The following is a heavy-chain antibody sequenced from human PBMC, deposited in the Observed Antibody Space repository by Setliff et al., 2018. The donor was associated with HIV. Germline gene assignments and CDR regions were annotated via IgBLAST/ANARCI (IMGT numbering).Heavy chain of an antibody. Sequence: SVKVSCKASGDTFNNCAVTWVRQAPGQGLEWMGGSIPLFGTTNYAQKFQGRVTMTRNTSISTAYMELSSLRSEDTAVYYCATSVATFDSVDYWGQGTLVTVSS. CDR1: GDTFNNCA. V-gene: IGHV1-69*05. CDR2: SIPLFGTT. CDR3: ATSVATFDSVDY. D-gene: IGHD1-26*01. J-gene: IGHJ4*02.